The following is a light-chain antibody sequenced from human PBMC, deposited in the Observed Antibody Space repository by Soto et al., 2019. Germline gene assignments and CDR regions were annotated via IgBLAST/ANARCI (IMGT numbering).Light chain of an antibody. J-gene: IGLJ1*01. CDR1: LSDFGTYNL. CDR2: EVT. V-gene: IGLV2-23*02. CDR3: CSYAGGGSYV. Sequence: QSALTQPASVSGSPGQSLTISCTGTLSDFGTYNLVSWFQQHPGKAPKLMIFEVTELPSGVSNRFSGSKSGNAASLTISGLQAEDEADYYCCSYAGGGSYVFGTGTKLTVL.